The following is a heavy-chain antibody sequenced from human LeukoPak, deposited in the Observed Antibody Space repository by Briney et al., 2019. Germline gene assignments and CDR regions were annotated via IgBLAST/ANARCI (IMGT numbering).Heavy chain of an antibody. CDR2: MNPEIGST. D-gene: IGHD2-2*01. CDR1: VYRFYNYY. J-gene: IGHJ4*02. V-gene: IGHV1-8*01. Sequence: AAVNVSCKASVYRFYNYYITWVRQATGQGPEGMGWMNPEIGSTGYAQKCQGRGTMTSDSAITTAYMELSSLTLEDPAVYYRTRAIRHQLLSDNWGQGTLVTVSS. CDR3: TRAIRHQLLSDN.